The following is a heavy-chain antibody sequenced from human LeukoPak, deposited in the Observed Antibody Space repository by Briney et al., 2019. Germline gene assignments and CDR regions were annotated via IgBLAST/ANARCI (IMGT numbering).Heavy chain of an antibody. J-gene: IGHJ3*02. V-gene: IGHV3-13*05. CDR1: GFTFSSYD. CDR3: ARGATPAAMNTAWGDAFDI. CDR2: IGTAGDP. Sequence: GGSLRLSCAASGFTFSSYDMHWGRQATGKGLEWVSAIGTAGDPYYPGSVKGRVTISRENAKNSLYLHMNSLRAGDTAVYYCARGATPAAMNTAWGDAFDIWGQGTMVTVSS. D-gene: IGHD2-2*01.